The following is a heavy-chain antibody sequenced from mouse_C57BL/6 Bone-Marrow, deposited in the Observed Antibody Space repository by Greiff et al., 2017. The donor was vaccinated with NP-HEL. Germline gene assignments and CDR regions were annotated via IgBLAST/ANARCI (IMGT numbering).Heavy chain of an antibody. Sequence: VQLQQPGTDLVKPGASVKLSCKASGYTFTSYWMHWVKQRPGQGLEWIGNINPSNGGTYYTEKFKSKATLTGDKSSSTAYMQLSSLTSEDAVVYYGARPEVYRGVAYWGQGTLVTVAA. CDR3: ARPEVYRGVAY. J-gene: IGHJ3*01. CDR2: INPSNGGT. D-gene: IGHD2-14*01. V-gene: IGHV1-53*01. CDR1: GYTFTSYW.